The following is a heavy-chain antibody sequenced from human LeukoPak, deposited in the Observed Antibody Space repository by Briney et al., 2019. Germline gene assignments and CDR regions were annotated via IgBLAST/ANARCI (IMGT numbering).Heavy chain of an antibody. J-gene: IGHJ4*02. CDR3: AKPPLYGDSFFDY. Sequence: GGSLRLSCAASGFIFSSYAMSWVRQAPGKGLEWVSHISGSGGSTYYAESVKGRFTISRDNSKNTLYLQMNSLRAEDTAVYYCAKPPLYGDSFFDYWGQGTLVTVSS. V-gene: IGHV3-23*01. CDR1: GFIFSSYA. CDR2: ISGSGGST. D-gene: IGHD4-17*01.